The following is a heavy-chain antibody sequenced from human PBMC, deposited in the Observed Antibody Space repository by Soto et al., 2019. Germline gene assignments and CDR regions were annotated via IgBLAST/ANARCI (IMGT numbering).Heavy chain of an antibody. Sequence: EVQLLESGGGLVQPGGSLRLSCAASGFTFNTYAMNWVRQAPGKGLEWVSGICGSGDTTYYADSVKGRFTTSRDNSKNTLYLQMNSLRPEDTAVYYCAKGSGASCYSGFDPWGLGTLVTVSS. CDR1: GFTFNTYA. CDR2: ICGSGDTT. V-gene: IGHV3-23*01. D-gene: IGHD2-15*01. CDR3: AKGSGASCYSGFDP. J-gene: IGHJ5*02.